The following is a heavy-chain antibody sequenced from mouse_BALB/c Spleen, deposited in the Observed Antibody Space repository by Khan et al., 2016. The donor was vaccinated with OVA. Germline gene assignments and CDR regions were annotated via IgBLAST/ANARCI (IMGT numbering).Heavy chain of an antibody. Sequence: QIQLVQSGPELKKPGETVKISCKASGYTFTDYSMHWVKQAPGKGLKWMGWINTETGEPTYADDFKGRFAFSLATSASTAYLQINNLKSEETATNFCARNFLYYYGSSPFAYWCQGTLVTVSA. CDR3: ARNFLYYYGSSPFAY. D-gene: IGHD1-1*01. CDR2: INTETGEP. V-gene: IGHV9-2-1*01. CDR1: GYTFTDYS. J-gene: IGHJ3*01.